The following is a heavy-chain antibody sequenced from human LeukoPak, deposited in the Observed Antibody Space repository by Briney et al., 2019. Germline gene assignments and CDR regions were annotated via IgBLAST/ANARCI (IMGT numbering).Heavy chain of an antibody. CDR1: GFIFRNYV. J-gene: IGHJ6*02. V-gene: IGHV3-33*08. CDR2: IWYDGSNK. CDR3: ARDGRPDIVVVPAAPYYYYYGMDV. D-gene: IGHD2-2*01. Sequence: PGRSLRLSCAASGFIFRNYVIYWVRQTPGKGLEWVAVIWYDGSNKYYADSVKGRFTISRDNSKNTLYLQMNSLRAEDTAVYYCARDGRPDIVVVPAAPYYYYYGMDVWGQGTTVTVSS.